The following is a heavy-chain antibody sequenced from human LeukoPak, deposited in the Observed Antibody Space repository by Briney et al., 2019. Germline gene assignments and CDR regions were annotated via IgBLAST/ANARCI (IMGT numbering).Heavy chain of an antibody. Sequence: GGSLRLSCAASGFTFSSYGMHWVRQAPGKGLEWVAFIQYDGSEMAYADSVKGRFTISRDNAKNSLYLQMNSLRPEDTAVYYCVKDTLFSVITVGNDAFDIWGQGTLVTVSS. CDR2: IQYDGSEM. V-gene: IGHV3-30*02. CDR3: VKDTLFSVITVGNDAFDI. J-gene: IGHJ3*02. CDR1: GFTFSSYG. D-gene: IGHD3-3*01.